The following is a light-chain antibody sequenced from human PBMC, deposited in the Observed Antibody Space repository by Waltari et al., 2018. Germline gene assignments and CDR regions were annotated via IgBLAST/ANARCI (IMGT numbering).Light chain of an antibody. J-gene: IGKJ2*01. CDR2: DAF. CDR3: QQRSNWPPEYT. V-gene: IGKV3-11*01. Sequence: EIVLTQSPATLSLSPGESAPLSCRASQSVSSYLACYHQKPGQAPRLLIYDAFNRATGMPARFSGSGSGTDFTRTISSLEPEDFAVYYCQQRSNWPPEYTFGQGTKLEI. CDR1: QSVSSY.